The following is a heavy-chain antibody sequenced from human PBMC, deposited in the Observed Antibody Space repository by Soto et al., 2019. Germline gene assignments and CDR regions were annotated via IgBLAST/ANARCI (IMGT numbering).Heavy chain of an antibody. J-gene: IGHJ3*02. D-gene: IGHD4-17*01. V-gene: IGHV3-53*01. CDR3: ARVEVRSADAFDI. CDR1: GFTVSSNY. Sequence: EVQLVESGGGLIQPGGSLRLSCAASGFTVSSNYMSWVRQAPGKGLEWVSVIYSGGSTYYADSVKGRFTISRDNSKNTLYLQMNSLIAEDTAVYYCARVEVRSADAFDIWGQGTMVTVSS. CDR2: IYSGGST.